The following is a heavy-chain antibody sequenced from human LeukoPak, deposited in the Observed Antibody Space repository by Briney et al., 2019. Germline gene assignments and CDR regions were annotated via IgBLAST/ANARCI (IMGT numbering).Heavy chain of an antibody. V-gene: IGHV1-69*04. D-gene: IGHD3-10*01. CDR1: GGTFSSYA. CDR3: ATELRRGHPTVDY. Sequence: GSSVKVSCKASGGTFSSYAISWVRQAPGQGLEWMGRIIPILGIANYAQKFQGRVTITADKSTSTAYMELSSLRSEDTAVYYCATELRRGHPTVDYWGQGTLVTVSS. CDR2: IIPILGIA. J-gene: IGHJ4*02.